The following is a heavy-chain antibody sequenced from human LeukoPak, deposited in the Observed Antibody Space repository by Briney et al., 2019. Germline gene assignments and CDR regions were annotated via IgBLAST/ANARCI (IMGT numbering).Heavy chain of an antibody. CDR2: IYHSGST. CDR1: GGSISSGGYY. J-gene: IGHJ4*02. CDR3: ARGRAARPGSLIDY. V-gene: IGHV4-30-2*01. D-gene: IGHD6-6*01. Sequence: KTSETLSLTCTVSGGSISSGGYYWSWIRQPPGKGLEWIGYIYHSGSTYYNPSLKSRVAISVDRSKNQFPLKLSSVTAADTAVYYCARGRAARPGSLIDYWGQGTLVTVSS.